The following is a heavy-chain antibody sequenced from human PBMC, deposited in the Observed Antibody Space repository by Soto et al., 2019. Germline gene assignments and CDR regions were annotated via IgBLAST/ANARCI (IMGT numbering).Heavy chain of an antibody. Sequence: GGSLRLSCAASGFTFKSSWMSWVRQAPGKGLEWVANIKEDGSEKYLVDSVKGRFTISRDNAKNSLFLQMNSLRAEDTAVYYCARGIAARPAPCDYWGQGTLVIVSS. D-gene: IGHD6-6*01. V-gene: IGHV3-7*01. CDR2: IKEDGSEK. CDR1: GFTFKSSW. J-gene: IGHJ4*02. CDR3: ARGIAARPAPCDY.